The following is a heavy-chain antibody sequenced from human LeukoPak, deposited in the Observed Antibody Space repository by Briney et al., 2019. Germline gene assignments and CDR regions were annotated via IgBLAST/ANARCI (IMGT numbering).Heavy chain of an antibody. CDR2: IGDSGEIK. D-gene: IGHD6-19*01. CDR3: AKGYSSGWTPFDY. J-gene: IGHJ4*02. V-gene: IGHV3-23*01. CDR1: GLIFRGHA. Sequence: GGSLRLSCEPSGLIFRGHAMSWVRHAPGKGREWVSGIGDSGEIKRYADSVEGRFTISRDNFRNTVYLEMRSLRPEDTAVYYCAKGYSSGWTPFDYWGQGTQVTVSS.